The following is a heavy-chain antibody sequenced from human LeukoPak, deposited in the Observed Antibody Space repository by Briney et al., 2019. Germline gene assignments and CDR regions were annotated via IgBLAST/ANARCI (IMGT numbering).Heavy chain of an antibody. J-gene: IGHJ4*02. V-gene: IGHV4-34*01. CDR2: INHSGST. CDR1: GGSFSGYY. CDR3: ARVRWELHYFDY. D-gene: IGHD1-26*01. Sequence: KASETLSLTCAVYGGSFSGYYWSWLRQPPGKGLEWIGEINHSGSTNYNPSLKSRVTISVDTSKNQFSLKLSSVTAADTAVYYCARVRWELHYFDYWGQGTLVTVSS.